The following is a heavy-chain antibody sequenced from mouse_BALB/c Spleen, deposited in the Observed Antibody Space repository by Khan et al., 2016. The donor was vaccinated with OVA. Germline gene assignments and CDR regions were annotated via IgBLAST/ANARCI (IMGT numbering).Heavy chain of an antibody. V-gene: IGHV1-77*01. CDR1: GYTFTDYV. J-gene: IGHJ3*01. Sequence: QVQLQQSGPELVKPGASVKMSCKTSGYTFTDYVINWMKQRPGQGLEWIGEIYPGSGSTYYNEKFKDKSTLTADKSSSTAYMQLSSLTSEDSAVYFCAENYAAWFAYWGQGTLVTVSA. CDR3: AENYAAWFAY. D-gene: IGHD1-1*02. CDR2: IYPGSGST.